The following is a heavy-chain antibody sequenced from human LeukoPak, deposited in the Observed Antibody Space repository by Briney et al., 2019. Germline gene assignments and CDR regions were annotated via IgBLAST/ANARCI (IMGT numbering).Heavy chain of an antibody. D-gene: IGHD1-26*01. CDR1: GFTFSSYS. CDR2: ISSSGNYI. J-gene: IGHJ3*02. Sequence: PGGSLRLSCAASGFTFSSYSMNWVRLAPGKGLQWVSSISSSGNYIFYADSVKGRFTISRDNAKNSLYLQMNSLRSDDTAVYYCARETLMLAGIVGATTDAFDIWGQGTMVTVSS. CDR3: ARETLMLAGIVGATTDAFDI. V-gene: IGHV3-21*04.